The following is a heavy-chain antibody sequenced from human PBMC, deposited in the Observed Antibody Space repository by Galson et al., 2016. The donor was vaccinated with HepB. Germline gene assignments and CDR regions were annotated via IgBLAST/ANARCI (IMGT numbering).Heavy chain of an antibody. J-gene: IGHJ6*02. Sequence: SLRLSCAASGFTFSSYSMNWVRQAPGKGLEWVSYISSSGSIIYYADSVKGRFTISRDYANNSLYLQMNSLRAEDTAVYYCARDLVGTFYYYYGMDVWGQGTTVTVSS. V-gene: IGHV3-48*01. CDR3: ARDLVGTFYYYYGMDV. CDR2: ISSSGSII. D-gene: IGHD2-21*02. CDR1: GFTFSSYS.